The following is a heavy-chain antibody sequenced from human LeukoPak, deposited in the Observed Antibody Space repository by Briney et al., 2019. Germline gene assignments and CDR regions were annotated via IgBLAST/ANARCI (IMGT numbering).Heavy chain of an antibody. CDR2: ISWNSGSI. CDR3: AKSSYYDYGGNSNYFDY. Sequence: PGRSLRLSCAASGFTFDDYAMHWVRQAPGKGLEWVSGISWNSGSIGYADSVKGRFTISRDNAKNSLYLQMNSLRAEDTALYYCAKSSYYDYGGNSNYFDYWGQGTLVTVSS. D-gene: IGHD4-23*01. V-gene: IGHV3-9*01. J-gene: IGHJ4*02. CDR1: GFTFDDYA.